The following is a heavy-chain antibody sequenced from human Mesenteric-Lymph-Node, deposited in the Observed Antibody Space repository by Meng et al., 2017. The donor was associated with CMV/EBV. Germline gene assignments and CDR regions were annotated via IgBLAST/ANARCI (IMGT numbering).Heavy chain of an antibody. CDR2: ISSSSSYI. V-gene: IGHV3-21*01. CDR3: ARDGDSSVWYYFDY. CDR1: GFTFSSYA. J-gene: IGHJ4*02. D-gene: IGHD6-19*01. Sequence: GESLKISCAASGFTFSSYAMNWVRQAPGRGLEWVSSISSSSSYIYYADSVKGRFTVSRDNAKNSLYLQMNSLRAEDTAVYYCARDGDSSVWYYFDYWGQGTLVTVSS.